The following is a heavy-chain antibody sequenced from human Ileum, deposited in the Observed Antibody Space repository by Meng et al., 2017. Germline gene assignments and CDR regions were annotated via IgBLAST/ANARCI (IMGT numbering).Heavy chain of an antibody. D-gene: IGHD3-22*01. CDR2: IAYDGSNK. CDR3: AAIISMKVD. Sequence: QVQLVESGGGVVQPGRSLRLSWAASGFTFSTYDLHWVRQAPGKGLEWVALIAYDGSNKYYADSVKGRFIISRDNSKSTLYLQMNSLRVEDTAVYYCAAIISMKVDWGQGTLVTVSS. J-gene: IGHJ4*02. CDR1: GFTFSTYD. V-gene: IGHV3-30-3*01.